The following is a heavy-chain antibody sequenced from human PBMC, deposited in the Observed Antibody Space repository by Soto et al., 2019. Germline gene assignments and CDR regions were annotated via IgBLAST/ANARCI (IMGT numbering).Heavy chain of an antibody. CDR2: IYYSGST. D-gene: IGHD5-12*01. J-gene: IGHJ6*02. CDR3: ARVSGDGYNPYYYYGMDV. V-gene: IGHV4-59*01. Sequence: SETLSLTCTVSGGSISSYYWSWIRQPPGKGLEWIGYIYYSGSTNYNPSLKSRVTISVDTSKNQFSLKLSSVTVADTAVYYCARVSGDGYNPYYYYGMDVWGQGTTVTVSS. CDR1: GGSISSYY.